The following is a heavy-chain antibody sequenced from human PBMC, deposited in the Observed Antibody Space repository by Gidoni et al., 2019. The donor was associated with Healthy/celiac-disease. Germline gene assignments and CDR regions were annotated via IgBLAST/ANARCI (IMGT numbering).Heavy chain of an antibody. J-gene: IGHJ6*03. V-gene: IGHV1-8*01. D-gene: IGHD6-19*01. CDR1: GYTFTSFD. CDR3: ERAVAGHYYYYMDV. CDR2: MNPNSGNT. Sequence: QVQLVQSGAEVKKPGASVKVSCKASGYTFTSFDINWVRQSTGQGLGWMGWMNPNSGNTGYEQKVQGRVTMTRNTYKSKAYMELSSMRSEDTAVYYCERAVAGHYYYYMDVWGKGTTVTVSS.